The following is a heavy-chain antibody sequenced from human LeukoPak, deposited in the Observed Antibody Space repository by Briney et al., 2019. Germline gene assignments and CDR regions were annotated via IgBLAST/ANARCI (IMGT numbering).Heavy chain of an antibody. V-gene: IGHV4-39*01. Sequence: SETLSLTCTVSGGSISSSSYYWGWIRQPPGKGLEWIGSIYYSGSTYYNPSLKSRVTISVDTSKNQFSLELSSVTAADTAVYYCARLIPQRYSYGTGFDYWGQGTLVTVSS. CDR2: IYYSGST. CDR1: GGSISSSSYY. J-gene: IGHJ4*02. D-gene: IGHD5-18*01. CDR3: ARLIPQRYSYGTGFDY.